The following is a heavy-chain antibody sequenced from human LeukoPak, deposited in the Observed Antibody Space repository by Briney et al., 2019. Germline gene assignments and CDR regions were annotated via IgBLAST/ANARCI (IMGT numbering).Heavy chain of an antibody. V-gene: IGHV3-33*01. D-gene: IGHD2-2*01. CDR1: GFTFSSYG. CDR3: ARGGCSSTSCYVEVYYYYMTS. CDR2: IWYDGSNK. J-gene: IGHJ6*03. Sequence: GGSLRLSCAASGFTFSSYGMHWVRQAPGKGLEWVAVIWYDGSNKYYADSVKGRFTISRDNSKNTLYLQMNSLRAEDTAVYYCARGGCSSTSCYVEVYYYYMTSGAKGPRSPSP.